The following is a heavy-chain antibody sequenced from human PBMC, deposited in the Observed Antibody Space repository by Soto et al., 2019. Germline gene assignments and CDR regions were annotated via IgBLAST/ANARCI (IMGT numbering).Heavy chain of an antibody. CDR2: FKSKTDGGTT. CDR3: TADPVGATSSPLY. D-gene: IGHD1-26*01. V-gene: IGHV3-15*01. J-gene: IGHJ4*02. Sequence: GGSLRLSCAASAFTFSNAWMSWVRQAPGKGLEWAGHFKSKTDGGTTDYAAPVKGRFTISRDDSKNTLYLQMNSLKTEYTAVYYCTADPVGATSSPLYWGQGTLVTVSS. CDR1: AFTFSNAW.